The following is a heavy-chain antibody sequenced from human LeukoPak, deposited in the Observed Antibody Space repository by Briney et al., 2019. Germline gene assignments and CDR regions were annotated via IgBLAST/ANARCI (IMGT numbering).Heavy chain of an antibody. V-gene: IGHV3-21*01. J-gene: IGHJ4*02. Sequence: KPGGSLRLSCAASGFTFSSYSMNWVRQAPGKGLGWVSSISSSSSYIYYADSVKGRFTISRDNAKNSLYLQMNSLRAEDTAVYYCARDLYRIVVVPHYFDYWGQGTLVTVSS. CDR1: GFTFSSYS. CDR3: ARDLYRIVVVPHYFDY. CDR2: ISSSSSYI. D-gene: IGHD3-22*01.